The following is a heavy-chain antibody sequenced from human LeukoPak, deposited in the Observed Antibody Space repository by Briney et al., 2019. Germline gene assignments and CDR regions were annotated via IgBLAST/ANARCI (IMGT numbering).Heavy chain of an antibody. V-gene: IGHV1-18*01. J-gene: IGHJ3*02. CDR1: GYTFMSHG. Sequence: ASVRVSCKAYGYTFMSHGISWVRQAPGQGLEWMGWISGSSSNTNYAQRLQGRVTMTTDTSTTTAYMELRSLRSDDTAVYYCARATGTWGHDGFDIWGQGTMVTVSS. CDR3: ARATGTWGHDGFDI. CDR2: ISGSSSNT. D-gene: IGHD3-16*01.